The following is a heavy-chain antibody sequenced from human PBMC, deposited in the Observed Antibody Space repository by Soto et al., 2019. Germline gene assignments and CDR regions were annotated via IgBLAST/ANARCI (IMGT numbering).Heavy chain of an antibody. Sequence: GGSLRLSCAASGFTFSSYSMNWVRQAPGKGLEWVSSISSSSYIYYADSVKGRFTISRDNAKNSLYLQMNSLRAEDTAVYYCARDPSSITIFGVAPSLDYWGQGTLVTVSS. D-gene: IGHD3-3*01. J-gene: IGHJ4*02. CDR2: ISSSSYI. V-gene: IGHV3-21*01. CDR3: ARDPSSITIFGVAPSLDY. CDR1: GFTFSSYS.